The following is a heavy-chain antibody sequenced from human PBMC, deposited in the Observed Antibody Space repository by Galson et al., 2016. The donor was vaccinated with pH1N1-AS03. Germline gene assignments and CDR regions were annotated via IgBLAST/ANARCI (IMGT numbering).Heavy chain of an antibody. CDR2: VDWDDDK. J-gene: IGHJ4*02. D-gene: IGHD4-17*01. CDR1: GFSLSTSGMC. Sequence: PALVKPTQTLTLTCTFSGFSLSTSGMCVSWIRQPPGKALEWLARVDWDDDKYYRTSLKTMLTISKDTSKNQVVLTMTNMDPVDTATYYCERMLYGDYTGYFDYWGQGTLVTVSS. V-gene: IGHV2-70*11. CDR3: ERMLYGDYTGYFDY.